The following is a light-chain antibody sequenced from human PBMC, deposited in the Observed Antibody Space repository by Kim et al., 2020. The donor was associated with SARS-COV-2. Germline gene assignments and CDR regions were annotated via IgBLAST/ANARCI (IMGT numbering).Light chain of an antibody. CDR1: SSDVGNYNF. V-gene: IGLV2-14*03. CDR2: DVS. J-gene: IGLJ3*02. CDR3: NSFTASATWV. Sequence: QSALTQPASVSGSPGQSITISCTGTSSDVGNYNFVSWYRHHPGKAPKLIIYDVSERPSGVSNRFSGSKSGSTASLTISGLQAEDEADYYCNSFTASATWVFGGGTQLTVL.